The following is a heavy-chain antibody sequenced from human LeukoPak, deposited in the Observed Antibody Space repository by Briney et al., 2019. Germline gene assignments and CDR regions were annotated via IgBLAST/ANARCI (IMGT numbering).Heavy chain of an antibody. J-gene: IGHJ3*02. CDR1: GFTVSSNE. CDR2: IYSGGST. CDR3: ARDLLAVRDAFHI. Sequence: GGSLRLSCAASGFTVSSNEMSWVRQAPGKGREWGSVIYSGGSTYYADSVKGRFTISSDNCKNPLYPQMNSLRAEDTAVYYCARDLLAVRDAFHIWRQATIVTVPS. V-gene: IGHV3-53*01. D-gene: IGHD2-8*02.